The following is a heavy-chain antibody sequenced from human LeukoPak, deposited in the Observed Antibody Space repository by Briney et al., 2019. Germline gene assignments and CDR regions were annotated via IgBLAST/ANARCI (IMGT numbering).Heavy chain of an antibody. CDR1: GFTFSTYT. V-gene: IGHV3-23*01. Sequence: GGSLRLSCAASGFTFSTYTMYWVRHPPGKRLEWVSIIGNNGGGIHYADSVKGRFTISRDNFKNALYLQMNSLRDEDTAVYYCARELGSTWDLDYWGQGTLVTVSS. D-gene: IGHD1-26*01. CDR2: IGNNGGGI. J-gene: IGHJ4*02. CDR3: ARELGSTWDLDY.